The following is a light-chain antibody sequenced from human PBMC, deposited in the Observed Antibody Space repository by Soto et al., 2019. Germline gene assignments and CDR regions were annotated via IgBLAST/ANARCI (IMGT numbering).Light chain of an antibody. CDR1: SSNLGSNY. V-gene: IGLV1-51*02. CDR2: ENN. J-gene: IGLJ2*01. CDR3: GTWDSSLSAVV. Sequence: QSVLTQPPSVSAAPGQKVTVSCSGSSSNLGSNYVSWYQQLPGTAPKLLIYENNKRPSGIPDRFSGSKSGTSATLGITGLQTGDEADYYCGTWDSSLSAVVFGGGTQLTVL.